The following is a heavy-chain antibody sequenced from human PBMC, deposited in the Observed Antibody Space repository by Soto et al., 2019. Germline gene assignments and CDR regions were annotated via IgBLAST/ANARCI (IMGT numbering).Heavy chain of an antibody. CDR2: ISSSGIAI. CDR1: GFTFIDYF. V-gene: IGHV3-11*01. CDR3: ATEHVGGNYVFDY. Sequence: GGSLRLSCAASGFTFIDYFLSWMRQAPGKGLEWVSYISSSGIAIYYADSVKGRFTISRDNAKNSLYLQMNSLRAEDTAVYYCATEHVGGNYVFDYWGQGTLVTVSS. D-gene: IGHD1-26*01. J-gene: IGHJ4*02.